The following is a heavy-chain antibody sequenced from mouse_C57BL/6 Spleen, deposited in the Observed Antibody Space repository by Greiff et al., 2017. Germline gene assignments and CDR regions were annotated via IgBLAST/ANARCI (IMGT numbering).Heavy chain of an antibody. D-gene: IGHD2-1*01. V-gene: IGHV5-17*01. J-gene: IGHJ2*01. CDR1: GFTFSDYG. Sequence: EVKLVESGGGLVKPGGSLKLSCAASGFTFSDYGMHWVRQAPEKGLEWVAYISSGSSTIYYADTVKGRFTITRDNAKNTLFLQMTSLRSEDTAMYYCAREYDNYPYYFDYWGQGTTLTVSS. CDR3: AREYDNYPYYFDY. CDR2: ISSGSSTI.